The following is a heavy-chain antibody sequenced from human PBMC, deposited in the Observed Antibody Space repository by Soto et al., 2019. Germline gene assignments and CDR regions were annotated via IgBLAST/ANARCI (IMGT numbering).Heavy chain of an antibody. D-gene: IGHD2-15*01. CDR1: GGSIGSGGYY. CDR3: AHRIKVSGGAAFDV. J-gene: IGHJ3*01. V-gene: IGHV4-31*08. CDR2: IFYSGTT. Sequence: SVTLPLTCTVSGGSIGSGGYYWSWIRQHPGKGLEWIGYIFYSGTTYYSPSLKSRLTITKDTSKNQVVLTVTNMDPVDTATYYCAHRIKVSGGAAFDVWGQGIMVTVS.